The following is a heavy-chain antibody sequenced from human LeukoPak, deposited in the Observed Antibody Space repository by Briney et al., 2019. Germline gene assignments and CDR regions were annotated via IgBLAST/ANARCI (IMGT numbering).Heavy chain of an antibody. D-gene: IGHD3-10*01. CDR2: ISYDGSNK. CDR1: GFTFSSYA. V-gene: IGHV3-30-3*01. CDR3: ARVYNDLWFGELYFDY. Sequence: PGRSLRLSCAASGFTFSSYAMHWVRQAPGKGLEWVAVISYDGSNKYYADSVKGRFTISRDNSKNTLYLQMNSLRAGDTAVYYCARVYNDLWFGELYFDYWGQGTLVTVSS. J-gene: IGHJ4*02.